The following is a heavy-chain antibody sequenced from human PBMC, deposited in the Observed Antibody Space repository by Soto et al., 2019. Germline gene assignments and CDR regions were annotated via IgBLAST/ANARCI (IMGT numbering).Heavy chain of an antibody. J-gene: IGHJ3*01. D-gene: IGHD3-10*01. V-gene: IGHV3-53*01. CDR3: ARGPFGYYAFDF. CDR2: IYSGGST. CDR1: GFIVSSIY. Sequence: GGSLRLSCATSGFIVSSIYMSWVRQAPGKGLGWVSAIYSGGSTYYADSVKGRFTISRDNSKNTLYLQMNSLRAEDMAVYYCARGPFGYYAFDFWGQGTMVTVSS.